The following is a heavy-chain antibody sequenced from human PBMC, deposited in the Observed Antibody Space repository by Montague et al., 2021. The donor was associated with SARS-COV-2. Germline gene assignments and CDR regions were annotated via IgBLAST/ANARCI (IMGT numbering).Heavy chain of an antibody. CDR2: IRIKAYSYTI. V-gene: IGHV3-72*01. CDR1: GFTFSGYH. CDR3: AREYYFGMDV. Sequence: SLRLSCAASGFTFSGYHMDWVRQAPVKGLEWVALIRIKAYSYTIEYAASVKGRFTISRADSQNSLYLQMNSLKTDDTAVYYCAREYYFGMDVWGQGTAVTVSS. J-gene: IGHJ6*02.